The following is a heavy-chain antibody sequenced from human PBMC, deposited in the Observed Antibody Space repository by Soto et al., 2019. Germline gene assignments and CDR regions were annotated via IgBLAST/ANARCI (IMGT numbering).Heavy chain of an antibody. J-gene: IGHJ6*02. V-gene: IGHV1-69*02. CDR3: AKGRSYYYYYGVDV. Sequence: ASVKVSCKASGGTFSSYTISWVRQAPGQGIEWMGRIIPILGIANYAQKFQGRVTITADKSTSTAYMELSSLRAEDTALYYCAKGRSYYYYYGVDVWGQGTTVTVSS. CDR1: GGTFSSYT. CDR2: IIPILGIA.